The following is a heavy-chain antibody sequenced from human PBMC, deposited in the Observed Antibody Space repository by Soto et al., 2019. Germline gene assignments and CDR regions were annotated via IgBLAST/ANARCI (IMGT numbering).Heavy chain of an antibody. CDR3: ARGVENIVVVLDVFGYYGVDV. CDR1: GYSFTSYA. CDR2: INAGNGNT. J-gene: IGHJ6*02. Sequence: WASVKVSCKASGYSFTSYAIYWVRQAPGQRLEWMGWINAGNGNTKYSQKLQGRVTFTGDTSASTAHMELSSLRSEDTAVYFCARGVENIVVVLDVFGYYGVDVWGQGTTVTSP. D-gene: IGHD2-2*01. V-gene: IGHV1-3*01.